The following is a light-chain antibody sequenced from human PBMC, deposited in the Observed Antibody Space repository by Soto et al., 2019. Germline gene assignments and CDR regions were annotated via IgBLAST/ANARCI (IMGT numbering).Light chain of an antibody. CDR3: QQFGSSPQT. CDR1: QSVSSSY. V-gene: IGKV3-20*01. CDR2: GAS. Sequence: EIGLTQSPGTPSLSPGERATLSCRASQSVSSSYLAWYQQKPGQAPRLLIYGASSRATGIPDRFSGSGSGTDFTLTISRLEPEDFAVYYCQQFGSSPQTFGQGTKV. J-gene: IGKJ1*01.